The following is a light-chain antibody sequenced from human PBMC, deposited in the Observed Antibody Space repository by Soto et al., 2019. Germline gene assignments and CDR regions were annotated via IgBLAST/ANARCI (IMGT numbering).Light chain of an antibody. CDR3: QQYGSSPPIT. Sequence: EIVLTQSPGTLSLSPVERATLSCRASQSVSSSYLAWYQQKPGQAPRLLIYGASSRATGILDRFSGSGSGTDFTLTISRLEPEDFAVYYCQQYGSSPPITFGQGTRLEIK. J-gene: IGKJ5*01. CDR1: QSVSSSY. CDR2: GAS. V-gene: IGKV3-20*01.